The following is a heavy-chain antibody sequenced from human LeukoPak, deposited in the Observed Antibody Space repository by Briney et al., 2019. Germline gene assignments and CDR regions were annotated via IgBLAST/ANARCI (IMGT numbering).Heavy chain of an antibody. CDR3: ARGGAAAAADWYFDL. CDR1: GGSISSGGYY. V-gene: IGHV4-39*07. D-gene: IGHD6-13*01. CDR2: IYYSGST. Sequence: SETLSLTCTVSGGSISSGGYYWSWIRQPPGKGLEWIGSIYYSGSTYYNPSLKSRVTISVDTSKNQFSLKLSSVTAADTAVYYCARGGAAAAADWYFDLWGRGTLVTVSS. J-gene: IGHJ2*01.